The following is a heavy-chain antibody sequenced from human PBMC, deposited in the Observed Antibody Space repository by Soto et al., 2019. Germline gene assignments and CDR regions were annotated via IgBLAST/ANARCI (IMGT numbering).Heavy chain of an antibody. CDR3: ASNYGSGYRDFDS. V-gene: IGHV1-69*02. CDR1: GDTFNFYS. CDR2: VNPILSMS. J-gene: IGHJ4*02. Sequence: QVQLVQSGAEVKSAGSSVKVSCKASGDTFNFYSINWVRQAPGLGLEWVGRVNPILSMSNYAQRVQGRVTMTADKSTGTAYMEMRSLRSEDTAIYYCASNYGSGYRDFDSWGQGALVTVSS. D-gene: IGHD3-10*01.